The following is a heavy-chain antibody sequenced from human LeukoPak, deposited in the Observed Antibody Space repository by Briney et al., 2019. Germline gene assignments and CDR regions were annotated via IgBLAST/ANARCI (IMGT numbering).Heavy chain of an antibody. D-gene: IGHD3-9*01. CDR3: VIVRGYFDSSGTDY. CDR2: ITSTGGNT. V-gene: IGHV3-64D*06. Sequence: GGSLRLSCSASGFTYSSYTVHWVRQAPGKGLEFVSAITSTGGNTYYADSVTGRFTLSRDNSKNTLYLQMSSLRAEDTAVYYCVIVRGYFDSSGTDYWGQGTLVTVSS. CDR1: GFTYSSYT. J-gene: IGHJ4*02.